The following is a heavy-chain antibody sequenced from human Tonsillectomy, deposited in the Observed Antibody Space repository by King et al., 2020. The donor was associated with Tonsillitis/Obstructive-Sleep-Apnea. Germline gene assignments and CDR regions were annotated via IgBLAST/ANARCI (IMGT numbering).Heavy chain of an antibody. CDR1: GFTFHDYA. Sequence: VQLVESGGGVVQPGGSLRLSCAASGFTFHDYAMHWVRQAPGKGLEWLCLITGDGGYTYYAESLKGRFTISRDNSKNSLYLQMNSLRTEDTAFYYCAKDIALISFYCYSSCIDVWGQGTPVTVSS. J-gene: IGHJ6*02. CDR2: ITGDGGYT. CDR3: AKDIALISFYCYSSCIDV. V-gene: IGHV3-43*02.